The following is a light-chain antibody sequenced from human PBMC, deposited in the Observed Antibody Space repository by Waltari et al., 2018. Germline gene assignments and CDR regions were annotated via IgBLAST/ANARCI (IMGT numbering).Light chain of an antibody. CDR3: QVWDSNNDHAFWV. CDR2: SDT. V-gene: IGLV3-21*04. J-gene: IGLJ3*02. Sequence: SYVLTQPPSVSVAPGETASIACGGNNIGIRSVHWYQQKPGQAPVLVIYSDTDRPSGIPERFSGSNSGNTATLTSSRVEAGDEADYYCQVWDSNNDHAFWVFGGGTNLTVL. CDR1: NIGIRS.